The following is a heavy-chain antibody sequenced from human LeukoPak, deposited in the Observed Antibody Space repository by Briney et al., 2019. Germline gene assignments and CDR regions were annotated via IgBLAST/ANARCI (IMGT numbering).Heavy chain of an antibody. D-gene: IGHD1-26*01. J-gene: IGHJ3*02. CDR1: GFTISAYE. Sequence: GSLTLSCAASGFTISAYEMHWVRQVTGKRLEWVSAVGTGYDTFYSASVEGRFTISRENAKNSIYLQMNSLTAGDTALYYCIRESAGMGAKAFDIWGQGTMVTASS. CDR2: VGTGYDT. V-gene: IGHV3-13*01. CDR3: IRESAGMGAKAFDI.